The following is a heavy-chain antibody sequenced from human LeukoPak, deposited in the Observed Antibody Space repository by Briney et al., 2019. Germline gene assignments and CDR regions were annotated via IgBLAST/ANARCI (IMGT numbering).Heavy chain of an antibody. D-gene: IGHD2-2*01. J-gene: IGHJ5*02. Sequence: PGGSLRLSCSASGFSFNKYAVHWVRQAPGKGLEYVSGINSDGDNSHYADSVKGRFTISRDNAKNSQMNSLRAEDTAVYYCARDLVVVPAAPPTFDPWGQGTLVTVSS. V-gene: IGHV3-64*04. CDR1: GFSFNKYA. CDR3: ARDLVVVPAAPPTFDP. CDR2: INSDGDNS.